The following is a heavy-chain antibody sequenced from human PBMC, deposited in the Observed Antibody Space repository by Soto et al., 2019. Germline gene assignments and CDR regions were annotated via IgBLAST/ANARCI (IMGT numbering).Heavy chain of an antibody. V-gene: IGHV3-30*18. Sequence: GGSLRLSCAASGFTFSSYGMHWVRQAPGKGLEWVAVISYDGSNKYYADSVKGRFTISRDNSKNTLYLQMNSLRAEDTAVYYCAKEGGLRFLEWSSIYFDYWGQGTLVTVSS. CDR2: ISYDGSNK. CDR3: AKEGGLRFLEWSSIYFDY. D-gene: IGHD3-3*01. J-gene: IGHJ4*02. CDR1: GFTFSSYG.